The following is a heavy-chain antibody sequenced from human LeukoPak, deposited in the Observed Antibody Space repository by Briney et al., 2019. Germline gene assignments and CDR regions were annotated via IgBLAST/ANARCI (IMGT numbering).Heavy chain of an antibody. CDR1: GFIFSSYA. CDR2: ISYDGSNK. CDR3: AKPHFDY. J-gene: IGHJ4*02. V-gene: IGHV3-30*18. Sequence: GGSLRLSCAASGFIFSSYAIHWVRQAPGKGLEWVATISYDGSNKYADSVKGRFTISRDNSKNTLYLQMNSLRAEDTAVYYCAKPHFDYWGQGALVTVSS.